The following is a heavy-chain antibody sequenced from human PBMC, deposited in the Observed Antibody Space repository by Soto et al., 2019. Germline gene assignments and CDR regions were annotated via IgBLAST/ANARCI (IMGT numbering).Heavy chain of an antibody. D-gene: IGHD3-3*01. CDR2: FDPEDGET. Sequence: GASVKVSCKVSGYTLTELSMHWVRQAPGKGLEWMGGFDPEDGETIYAQKFQGRVTMTEDTSTDTAYMELSSLRSEETAVYYCATEPFGVVIIGDWFDPWGQGTLVTVSS. CDR3: ATEPFGVVIIGDWFDP. V-gene: IGHV1-24*01. CDR1: GYTLTELS. J-gene: IGHJ5*02.